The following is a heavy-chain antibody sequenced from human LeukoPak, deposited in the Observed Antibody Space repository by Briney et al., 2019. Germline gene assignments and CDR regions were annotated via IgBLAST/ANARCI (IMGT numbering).Heavy chain of an antibody. CDR2: IYYSGST. D-gene: IGHD1-26*01. Sequence: SETLSLTCTVSGYSISSGYYWGWIRQPPGKGLEWIGYIYYSGSTNYNPSLKSRVTISVDTSKNQFSLKLSSVTAADTAVYYCARSGSYCCGPSDYWGQGTLVTVSS. V-gene: IGHV4-61*01. CDR1: GYSISSGYY. J-gene: IGHJ4*02. CDR3: ARSGSYCCGPSDY.